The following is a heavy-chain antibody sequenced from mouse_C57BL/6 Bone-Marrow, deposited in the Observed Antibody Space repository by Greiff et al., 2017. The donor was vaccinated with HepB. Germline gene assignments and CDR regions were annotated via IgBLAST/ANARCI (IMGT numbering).Heavy chain of an antibody. V-gene: IGHV1-9*01. CDR1: GYTFTGYW. Sequence: QVQLQQSGAELMKPGASVKLSCKATGYTFTGYWIEWVKQRPGHGLEWIGEILPGSGSTNYNEKFKGKATFTADTSSNTAYMQLSSLTTEDSAIYYCARKFITTVVATYWYFDVWGTGTTVTVSS. CDR3: ARKFITTVVATYWYFDV. J-gene: IGHJ1*03. CDR2: ILPGSGST. D-gene: IGHD1-1*01.